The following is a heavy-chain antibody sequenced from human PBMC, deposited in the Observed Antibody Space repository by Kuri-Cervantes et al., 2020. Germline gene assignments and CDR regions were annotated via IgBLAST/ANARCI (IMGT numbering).Heavy chain of an antibody. CDR3: AKEAYYYDSSGYYPPYFDY. Sequence: LSLTCAASGFTFSSYWMSWVRQAPGKGLEWVANIKQDGSEKYYVDSVKGRFTISRDNAKNSLYLQMNSLRAEDTAVYYCAKEAYYYDSSGYYPPYFDYWGQGTLVTVSS. J-gene: IGHJ4*02. CDR2: IKQDGSEK. D-gene: IGHD3-22*01. CDR1: GFTFSSYW. V-gene: IGHV3-7*03.